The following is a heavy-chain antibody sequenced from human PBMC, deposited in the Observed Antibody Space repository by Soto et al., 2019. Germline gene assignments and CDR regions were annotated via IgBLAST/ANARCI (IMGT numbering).Heavy chain of an antibody. D-gene: IGHD3-10*01. CDR3: AKAPPVLLWFGELSDY. J-gene: IGHJ4*02. V-gene: IGHV4-61*08. Sequence: SETLSLTCTVSGGSVSSSDYYWSWIRQPPGKGLEWIGYVYNSASTFYKPSLRSRVTISADTSKNQFSLRLTSVTAADTAVYYCAKAPPVLLWFGELSDYWGQGTLVTVSS. CDR2: VYNSAST. CDR1: GGSVSSSDYY.